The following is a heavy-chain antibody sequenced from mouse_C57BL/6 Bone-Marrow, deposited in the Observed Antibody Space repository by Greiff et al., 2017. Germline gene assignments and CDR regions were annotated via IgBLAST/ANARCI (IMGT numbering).Heavy chain of an antibody. Sequence: EVQGVESGGDLVKPGGSLKLSCAASGFTFSSYGMSWVRQTPDKRLEWVATISSGGSYTYYPDSVKGRFTISRDNAKNTLYLQMSSLKSEDTAMYYWARTPPSWPYFDYGGQGTTLTVSA. CDR1: GFTFSSYG. D-gene: IGHD1-1*01. J-gene: IGHJ2*01. CDR2: ISSGGSYT. V-gene: IGHV5-6*01. CDR3: ARTPPSWPYFDY.